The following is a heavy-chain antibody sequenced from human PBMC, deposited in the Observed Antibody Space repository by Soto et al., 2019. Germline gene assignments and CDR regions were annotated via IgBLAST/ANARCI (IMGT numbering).Heavy chain of an antibody. CDR3: AREGAGTGEDYYYYYGMDV. V-gene: IGHV4-30-4*01. J-gene: IGHJ6*02. Sequence: QVQLQESGPGLVKPSQTLSLTCTVSGGSISSGDYYWSWIRQPPGKGLEWIGYIYYSGSNYYNPSLKSRVTISVDTSKNQLSLKLSSVTAADTAVYDGAREGAGTGEDYYYYYGMDVWGQGTTVTVSS. CDR1: GGSISSGDYY. D-gene: IGHD6-13*01. CDR2: IYYSGSN.